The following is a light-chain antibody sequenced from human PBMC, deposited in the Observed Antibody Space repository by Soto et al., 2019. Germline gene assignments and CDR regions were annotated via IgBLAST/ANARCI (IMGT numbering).Light chain of an antibody. CDR2: AAS. J-gene: IGKJ4*01. V-gene: IGKV1-39*01. Sequence: DIQMTQSPPSLSASVGERVTITCRASQTIDTFVNWYQQKPGRAPKLLIFAASTLHSGVPSRFSGSGSGTDFTLTITSLQPEDFATYYCQQSYVTPLTFGGGTKVDIK. CDR3: QQSYVTPLT. CDR1: QTIDTF.